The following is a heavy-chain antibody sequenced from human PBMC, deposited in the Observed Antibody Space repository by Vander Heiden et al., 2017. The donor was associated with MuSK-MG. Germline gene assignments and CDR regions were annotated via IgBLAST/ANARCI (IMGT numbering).Heavy chain of an antibody. V-gene: IGHV3-21*01. CDR2: ISSSSSYI. Sequence: EVQLVESGGGLVKPGGSLRLSCAAPGFTFSSYSMNWVRQAPGKGLEWGSSISSSSSYIYYADSVKGRFTISRDNAKNSLYLQMNSLRAEDTAVYYCARAWEGAPGDYYYGMDVWGQGTTVTVSS. CDR1: GFTFSSYS. CDR3: ARAWEGAPGDYYYGMDV. D-gene: IGHD1-26*01. J-gene: IGHJ6*02.